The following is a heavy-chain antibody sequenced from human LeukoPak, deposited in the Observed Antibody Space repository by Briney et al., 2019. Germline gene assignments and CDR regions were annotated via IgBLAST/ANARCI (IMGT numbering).Heavy chain of an antibody. CDR3: ARDMEEYYYDSSGYYDAFDI. CDR1: GGTFSSYA. J-gene: IGHJ3*02. D-gene: IGHD3-22*01. Sequence: ASVKVSCKASGGTFSSYAISWVRQAPGQGLEWMGRIIPILGIANYAQKFQGRVTITADKSTSTAYMELSSLRSEDTAVYYCARDMEEYYYDSSGYYDAFDIWGQGTMVTVSS. CDR2: IIPILGIA. V-gene: IGHV1-69*04.